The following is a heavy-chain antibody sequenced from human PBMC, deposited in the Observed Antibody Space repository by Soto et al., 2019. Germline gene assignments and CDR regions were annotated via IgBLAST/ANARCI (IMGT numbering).Heavy chain of an antibody. V-gene: IGHV4-30-2*01. CDR2: IYHSGST. CDR3: ARGDSGYDQDAFDI. CDR1: GGSIRSGGYS. J-gene: IGHJ3*02. Sequence: QLQLQESGSGLVKPSQTLSLTCAVSGGSIRSGGYSCSWIRQPPGKGLEWIGYIYHSGSTYYKPSLKSLVNISVDRSKNQFSLQLSSVTAADTAVYYCARGDSGYDQDAFDICGQCTMVTVSS. D-gene: IGHD5-12*01.